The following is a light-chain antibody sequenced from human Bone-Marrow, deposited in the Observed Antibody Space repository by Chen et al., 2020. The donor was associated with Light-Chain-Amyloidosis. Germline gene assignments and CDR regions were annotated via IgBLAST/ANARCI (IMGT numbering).Light chain of an antibody. V-gene: IGLV6-57*01. CDR1: SGSIATNN. J-gene: IGLJ3*02. CDR2: DDD. Sequence: NFMLTQPHSVSESPGQTASNSCTRSSGSIATNNVQWYQQRPDSSPTTVIYDDDQRPSGVPDRFSGSIDRSSNSASLTISGLKTEDEADYYCQSYQGSSQGVFGGWTKLTVL. CDR3: QSYQGSSQGV.